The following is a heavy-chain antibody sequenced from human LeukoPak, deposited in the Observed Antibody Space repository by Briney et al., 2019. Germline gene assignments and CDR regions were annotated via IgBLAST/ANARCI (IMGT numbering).Heavy chain of an antibody. J-gene: IGHJ6*02. CDR3: ARGVGNYYYVMDV. CDR1: GFTFSSYG. D-gene: IGHD3-10*01. CDR2: IWYDGSNK. Sequence: GTSLRLSCAASGFTFSSYGMHWVRQAPGKGLEWAAVIWYDGSNKYYADSVKGRFTISRDNSKNTLYLQMNSLRAEDTAVYYCARGVGNYYYVMDVWGQGTTVTVSS. V-gene: IGHV3-33*01.